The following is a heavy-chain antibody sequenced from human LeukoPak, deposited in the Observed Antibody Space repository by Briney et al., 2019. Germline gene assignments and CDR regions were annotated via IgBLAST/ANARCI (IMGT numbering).Heavy chain of an antibody. D-gene: IGHD5-18*01. CDR2: ISAYNGNT. CDR1: GYTFTSYG. J-gene: IGHJ4*02. Sequence: ASVKVSCKASGYTFTSYGISWVRQAPGQGPEWMGWISAYNGNTNYAQKLQGRVTMTTDTSTSTAYMELRSLRSDDTAVYYCARDRRIQLWPLGFDYWGQGTLVTVSS. CDR3: ARDRRIQLWPLGFDY. V-gene: IGHV1-18*01.